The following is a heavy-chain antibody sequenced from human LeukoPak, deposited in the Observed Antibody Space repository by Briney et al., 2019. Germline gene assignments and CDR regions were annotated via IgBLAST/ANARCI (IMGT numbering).Heavy chain of an antibody. CDR1: GGSFSSYY. CDR3: ARDAKYYFGSRTYFFFEY. Sequence: SETLSLTCTVSGGSFSSYYWSWIRQPAGKGLEWIGHIYNSGTTNYNPSLKSRVTMSIDTSKNQFSLKLSSVTAADTAIYYCARDAKYYFGSRTYFFFEYWGQGTLVTVSS. J-gene: IGHJ4*02. V-gene: IGHV4-4*07. CDR2: IYNSGTT. D-gene: IGHD3-10*01.